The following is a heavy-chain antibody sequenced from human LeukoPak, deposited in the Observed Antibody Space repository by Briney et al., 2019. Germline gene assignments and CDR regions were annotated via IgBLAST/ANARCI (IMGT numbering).Heavy chain of an antibody. CDR2: VGIAGDT. Sequence: GGSLRLSCAASGFTFSTYDMHWVRQASGKDLEWVSGVGIAGDTYYPDSVMGRFTISRENAKNSLYLQMNSLRAGDTAVYYCAREGRYSTGLDAFDIWGQGTMVTVSS. D-gene: IGHD2-21*01. J-gene: IGHJ3*02. CDR3: AREGRYSTGLDAFDI. V-gene: IGHV3-13*01. CDR1: GFTFSTYD.